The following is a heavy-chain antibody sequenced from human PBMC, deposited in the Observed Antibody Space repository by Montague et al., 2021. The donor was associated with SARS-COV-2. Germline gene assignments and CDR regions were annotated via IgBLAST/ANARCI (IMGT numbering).Heavy chain of an antibody. CDR1: GFTFVSYT. D-gene: IGHD3-3*01. CDR3: ARQHPLIVISGVADS. J-gene: IGHJ5*01. Sequence: SRRLSLSASGFTFVSYTMNWFRQAPGKGLEWVSSISGSSVHIYYADSLRGRFTIFRDNAKNSLYLQMNTLSADDTAVYYCARQHPLIVISGVADSWGQGTLVTVSS. V-gene: IGHV3-21*01. CDR2: ISGSSVHI.